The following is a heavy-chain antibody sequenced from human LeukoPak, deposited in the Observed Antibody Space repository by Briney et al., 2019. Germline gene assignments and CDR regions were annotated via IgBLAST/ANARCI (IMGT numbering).Heavy chain of an antibody. V-gene: IGHV4-4*02. D-gene: IGHD1-26*01. Sequence: TSETLSLTCAVSGVSISSGDWWNWVRQPPGKGLEWIGEIFHSGSTNYNPSLKSRLTISVDKSKNQLSLKLSSVTAADTAVYYCASGQATTHRDAFDIWGQGTMVTVSS. CDR3: ASGQATTHRDAFDI. J-gene: IGHJ3*02. CDR2: IFHSGST. CDR1: GVSISSGDW.